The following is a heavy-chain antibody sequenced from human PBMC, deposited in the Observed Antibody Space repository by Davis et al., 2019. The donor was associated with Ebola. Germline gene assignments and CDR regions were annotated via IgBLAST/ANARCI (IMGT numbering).Heavy chain of an antibody. J-gene: IGHJ6*04. D-gene: IGHD5-18*01. CDR2: INPDGGIT. V-gene: IGHV3-74*01. CDR1: GFTFSSHW. Sequence: PGGSLRLSCAASGFTFSSHWMHWVRQVPGQGLVWVSHINPDGGITTYADSVKGRFTISRDNANNSLYLHMNSLRAEDTAVYYCARDMGTAMVLYDYGMDVWGKGTTVTVSS. CDR3: ARDMGTAMVLYDYGMDV.